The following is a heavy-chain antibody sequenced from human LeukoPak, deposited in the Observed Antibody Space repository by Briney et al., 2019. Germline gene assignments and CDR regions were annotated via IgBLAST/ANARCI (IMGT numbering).Heavy chain of an antibody. D-gene: IGHD6-13*01. CDR1: GFTFRTYT. CDR2: ISYDGSNI. J-gene: IGHJ4*02. CDR3: ARARSGSSFASPLDY. V-gene: IGHV3-30*03. Sequence: GGSLRLSCAASGFTFRTYTIHWVRQAPGKGLEWVAVISYDGSNIYYADSVKGRFTISRDNSKNTLYLEMNSLRTEDTAVYYCARARSGSSFASPLDYWGQGTLVTVSS.